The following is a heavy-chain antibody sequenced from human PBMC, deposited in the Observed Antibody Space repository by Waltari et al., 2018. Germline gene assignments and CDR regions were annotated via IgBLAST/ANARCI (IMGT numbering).Heavy chain of an antibody. CDR1: GGSISSSSYY. V-gene: IGHV4-39*07. CDR3: ARDSGYSGYDPPFYYYYYGMDV. CDR2: IYYSGRT. J-gene: IGHJ6*02. Sequence: QLQLQESGPGLVKPSETLSLTCTVSGGSISSSSYYWGWIRQPPGKGLEWIGSIYYSGRTYYNPSLKSRVTISVDTSKNQFSLKLSSVTAADTAVYYCARDSGYSGYDPPFYYYYYGMDVWGQGTTVTVSS. D-gene: IGHD5-12*01.